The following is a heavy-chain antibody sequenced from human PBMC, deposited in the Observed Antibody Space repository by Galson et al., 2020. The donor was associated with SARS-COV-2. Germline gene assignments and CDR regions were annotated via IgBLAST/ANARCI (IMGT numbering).Heavy chain of an antibody. V-gene: IGHV4-59*01. CDR2: VYYTGST. Sequence: SETLSLTCTAPDAPISSYYWTWIRQLPGKGLEWIGYVYYTGSTNYNPSLKSRVSISADTSNNQLSLEVRSVTAADTAVYFCARDRRHQYSSAWFAFDIWGQGTLVTVSS. J-gene: IGHJ3*02. CDR1: DAPISSYY. CDR3: ARDRRHQYSSAWFAFDI. D-gene: IGHD6-13*01.